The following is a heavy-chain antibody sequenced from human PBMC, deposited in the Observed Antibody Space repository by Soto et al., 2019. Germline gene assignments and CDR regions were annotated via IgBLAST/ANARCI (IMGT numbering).Heavy chain of an antibody. V-gene: IGHV4-59*01. J-gene: IGHJ4*02. CDR3: ATVSAILGVVSSFAY. CDR2: IYYSGTT. Sequence: SETLSLTCTVSGASITNYYWGWIRQPPGKGLEWIGYIYYSGTTNYNPSLKSRVTMSVDTSKNQFSLKLTSVTAADTAVYYCATVSAILGVVSSFAYWGQGTLVTVSS. D-gene: IGHD3-3*01. CDR1: GASITNYY.